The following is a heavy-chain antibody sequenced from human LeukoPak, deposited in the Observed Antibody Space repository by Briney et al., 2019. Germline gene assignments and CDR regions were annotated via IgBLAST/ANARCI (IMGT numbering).Heavy chain of an antibody. Sequence: PGGSLRLSCAASGFTFSSYSMNWVRQAPGKGLEWVSYISSSSSTIYYADSVKGRFTISRDNAKNSLYLQMNSLRAEDTAVYYCARDLIVIAAAGYFDYWGQGTLVTVSS. CDR2: ISSSSSTI. CDR1: GFTFSSYS. D-gene: IGHD6-13*01. J-gene: IGHJ4*02. CDR3: ARDLIVIAAAGYFDY. V-gene: IGHV3-48*04.